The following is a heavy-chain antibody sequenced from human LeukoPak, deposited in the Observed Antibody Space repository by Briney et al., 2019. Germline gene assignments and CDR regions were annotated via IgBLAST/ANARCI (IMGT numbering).Heavy chain of an antibody. CDR2: INHSGST. J-gene: IGHJ4*02. D-gene: IGHD2-15*01. V-gene: IGHV4-34*01. Sequence: SETLSLTCAVYGVSFSGYYWSWIRQPPGKGLEWIGEINHSGSTNYNPSLKSRVTISVDTSKNQFSLKLSSVTAADTAVYYCASPSSKGGYCSGGSCRVFDYWGQGTLVTVSS. CDR1: GVSFSGYY. CDR3: ASPSSKGGYCSGGSCRVFDY.